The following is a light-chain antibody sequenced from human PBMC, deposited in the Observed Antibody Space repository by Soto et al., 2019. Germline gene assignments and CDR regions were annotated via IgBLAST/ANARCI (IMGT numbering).Light chain of an antibody. V-gene: IGKV3-15*01. CDR1: QSVSSN. CDR3: QQYNNWPPT. Sequence: EIVMTQSPATLSVSPGERATLSCRASQSVSSNFAWYQQKPGQAPRLLIYGASTRATGIPASFSGCGSGTDFTLTISSLQSEDFAVYYCQQYNNWPPTFGQGTKLEI. CDR2: GAS. J-gene: IGKJ2*01.